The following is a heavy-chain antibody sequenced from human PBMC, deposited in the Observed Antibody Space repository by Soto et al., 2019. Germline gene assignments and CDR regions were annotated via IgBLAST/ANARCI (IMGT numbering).Heavy chain of an antibody. D-gene: IGHD4-17*01. CDR1: GGSISSSN. J-gene: IGHJ5*02. V-gene: IGHV3-48*01. Sequence: VTLPLTCAVSGGSISSSNWWSWVRQPPGKGLEWIGEIYHSSSTIYYADSVKGRFTISRDNAKNSLYLQMNSLRAEDTAVYYCAREGGDLNWFDPWGQGTLVTVPQ. CDR2: IYHSSSTI. CDR3: AREGGDLNWFDP.